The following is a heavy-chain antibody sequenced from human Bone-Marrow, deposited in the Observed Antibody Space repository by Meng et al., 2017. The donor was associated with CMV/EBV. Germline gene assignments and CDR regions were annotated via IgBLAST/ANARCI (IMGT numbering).Heavy chain of an antibody. V-gene: IGHV1-3*02. CDR1: GYTFTSYA. J-gene: IGHJ4*02. D-gene: IGHD3-10*01. Sequence: ASVKVSCKASGYTFTSYAMHWVRQAPGQRLEWMGWSNAGNGNTKYSQEFQGRVTITRDTSASTAYMELSSLRSEDTAVYYCARLRWFGEVDYFDYWGQGTLVTVSS. CDR3: ARLRWFGEVDYFDY. CDR2: SNAGNGNT.